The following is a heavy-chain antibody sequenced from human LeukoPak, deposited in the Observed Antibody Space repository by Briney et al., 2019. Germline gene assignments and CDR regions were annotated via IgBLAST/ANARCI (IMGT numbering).Heavy chain of an antibody. CDR3: AKDPPILRWSFDY. V-gene: IGHV3-23*01. D-gene: IGHD4-23*01. CDR1: GFTFSTYA. CDR2: ITGPGGST. Sequence: GGSLRLSCAASGFTFSTYAMSWVRRTPGKGLEWVSAITGPGGSTYSADSVKGLFTISRDNSKNTLYLQMNSLRAEDTAVYYCAKDPPILRWSFDYWGQGTLVTVSS. J-gene: IGHJ4*02.